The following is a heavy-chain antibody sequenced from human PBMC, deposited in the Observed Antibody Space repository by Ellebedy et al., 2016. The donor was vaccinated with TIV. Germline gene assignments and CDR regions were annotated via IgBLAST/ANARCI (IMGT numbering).Heavy chain of an antibody. V-gene: IGHV3-9*01. CDR2: IRRNSDSI. D-gene: IGHD6-19*01. J-gene: IGHJ4*02. Sequence: SLKIPCAAPGFIFGDYALHWVRQAPGKGLEWGSGIRRNSDSIGYADPVKGRFTISRDNSKHMLYLQVNSLRAENTAVYYCAKQSSGWLHYFDHWGQGTLVTVSS. CDR3: AKQSSGWLHYFDH. CDR1: GFIFGDYA.